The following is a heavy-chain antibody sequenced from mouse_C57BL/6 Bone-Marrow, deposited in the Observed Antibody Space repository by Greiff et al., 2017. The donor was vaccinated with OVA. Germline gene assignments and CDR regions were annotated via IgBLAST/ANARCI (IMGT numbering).Heavy chain of an antibody. Sequence: DVKLVESEGGLVQPGSSMKLSCTASGFTFSDYYMAWVRQVPEKGLEWVANINYDGSSTYYLDSLKSRFIISRDNAKNILYLQMSSLKSEDTATYYCARDYYGRPWYFDVWGTGTTVTVSS. V-gene: IGHV5-16*01. CDR1: GFTFSDYY. CDR3: ARDYYGRPWYFDV. CDR2: INYDGSST. D-gene: IGHD1-1*01. J-gene: IGHJ1*03.